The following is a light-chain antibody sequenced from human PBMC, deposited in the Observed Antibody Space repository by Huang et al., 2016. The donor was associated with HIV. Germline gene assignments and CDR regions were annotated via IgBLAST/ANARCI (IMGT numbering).Light chain of an antibody. CDR3: MQGTHWPPVT. J-gene: IGKJ4*01. CDR1: QSLVHSDGNTD. Sequence: DVVMTQSPLSLPVTLGQPASISCRSSQSLVHSDGNTDLNWFPHRPGKSPRRLIYKVSNRDSGVPDRFSGSGSGTDFTLKISRVEAEDVGVYYCMQGTHWPPVTFGGGTKVEIK. V-gene: IGKV2-30*02. CDR2: KVS.